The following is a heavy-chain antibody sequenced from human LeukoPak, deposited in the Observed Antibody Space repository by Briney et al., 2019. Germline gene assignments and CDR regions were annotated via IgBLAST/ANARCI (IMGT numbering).Heavy chain of an antibody. V-gene: IGHV3-74*01. CDR1: GFAFSSYG. D-gene: IGHD3-10*01. Sequence: GGSLRLSCAASGFAFSSYGMHWVRQAPGKGLVWVSRINSDGSSTSYADSVKGRFTISRDNAKNTLYLQMNSLRAEDTAVYYCARRNYLGGFDPWGQGTLVTVSS. CDR2: INSDGSST. J-gene: IGHJ5*02. CDR3: ARRNYLGGFDP.